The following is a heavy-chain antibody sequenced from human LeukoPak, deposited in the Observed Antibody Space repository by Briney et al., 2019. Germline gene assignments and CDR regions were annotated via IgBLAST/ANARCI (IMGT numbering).Heavy chain of an antibody. J-gene: IGHJ5*02. CDR1: GGTFLSHT. D-gene: IGHD3-10*01. CDR3: ARVNLRGSNYNWFDP. V-gene: IGHV1-69*08. CDR2: ITPVIETA. Sequence: SVKVSCKTSGGTFLSHTFSWVRQAPGHGLEWIGKITPVIETAKYAQTFQGRVSIYTDKGTTSVYMDLSGLRPDDTAEYYCARVNLRGSNYNWFDPWGQGTRVIVSS.